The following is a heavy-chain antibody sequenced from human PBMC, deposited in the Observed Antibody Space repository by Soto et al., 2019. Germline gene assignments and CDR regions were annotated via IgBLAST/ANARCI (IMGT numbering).Heavy chain of an antibody. CDR1: GYTFSSHG. CDR2: VSGDNGNT. V-gene: IGHV1-18*01. J-gene: IGHJ5*01. CDR3: ARLIGNSWLDS. D-gene: IGHD2-8*01. Sequence: ASVKVSCKASGYTFSSHGISWVRQAPGQGLQWIGWVSGDNGNTNYAQSLQGRVTINPDTSNNQLSLQLNSVTPDDTAVYYCARLIGNSWLDSWGQGTLVTVSS.